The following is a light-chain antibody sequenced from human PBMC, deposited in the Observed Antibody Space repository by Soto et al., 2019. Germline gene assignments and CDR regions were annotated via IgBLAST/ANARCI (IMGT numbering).Light chain of an antibody. V-gene: IGKV1-39*01. CDR2: AAS. CDR3: QQCYSALPT. Sequence: DIQMTQSPSSLSASVGDRVTITCRASQSISVYLNWYQQRPGKAPKLLIYAASKLQSGVTSRFSGSGSGTDFTLTISSLLPEDFATYYCQQCYSALPTFGQGTKLDIK. CDR1: QSISVY. J-gene: IGKJ2*01.